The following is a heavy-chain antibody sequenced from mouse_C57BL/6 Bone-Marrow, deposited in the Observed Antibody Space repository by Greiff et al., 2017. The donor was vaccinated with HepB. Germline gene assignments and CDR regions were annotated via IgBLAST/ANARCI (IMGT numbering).Heavy chain of an antibody. D-gene: IGHD3-2*02. CDR2: IHPNSGST. J-gene: IGHJ2*01. V-gene: IGHV1-64*01. Sequence: VQLQQPGAELVKPGASVKLSCKASGYTFTSYWMHWVKQRPGQGLEWIGMIHPNSGSTNYNEKFKSKATLTVDKSSSTAYMQLSSLTSEDSAVYYCARKSSSGYDYFDYWGQGTTLTVSS. CDR1: GYTFTSYW. CDR3: ARKSSSGYDYFDY.